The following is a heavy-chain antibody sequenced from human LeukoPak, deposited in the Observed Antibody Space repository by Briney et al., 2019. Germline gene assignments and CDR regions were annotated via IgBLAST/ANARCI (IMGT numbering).Heavy chain of an antibody. D-gene: IGHD2-2*01. CDR3: ARVPKRVVPAGDAFNI. CDR1: GGSISSYY. V-gene: IGHV4-4*07. J-gene: IGHJ3*02. CDR2: IYTSGST. Sequence: PSETLSLTCTVSGGSISSYYWSWIRQPAGKGLEWIGRIYTSGSTNYNPSLKSRVTMSVDTSKNQFSLKLSSVTAADTAVYYCARVPKRVVPAGDAFNIWGQGTMVTVSS.